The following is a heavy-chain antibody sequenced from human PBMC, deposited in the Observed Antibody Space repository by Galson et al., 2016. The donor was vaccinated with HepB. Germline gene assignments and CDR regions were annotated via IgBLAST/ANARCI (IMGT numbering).Heavy chain of an antibody. J-gene: IGHJ1*01. D-gene: IGHD2-2*01. CDR3: AKGNIVQVPAAPYA. CDR2: ISGSGDST. CDR1: GFTFSDYA. Sequence: SLRLSCAASGFTFSDYAMSWVRQAPGKGLEWVSSISGSGDSTYYADAVKGRFTIPRDNSRNTLYLQTDSLRAEDTAVHYCAKGNIVQVPAAPYAWGQGALVIVSS. V-gene: IGHV3-23*01.